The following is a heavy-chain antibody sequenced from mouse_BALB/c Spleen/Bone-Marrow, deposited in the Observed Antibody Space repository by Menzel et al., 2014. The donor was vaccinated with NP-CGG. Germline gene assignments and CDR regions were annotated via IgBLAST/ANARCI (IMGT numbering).Heavy chain of an antibody. CDR2: ISGYYGDA. CDR1: GYTFTDYA. D-gene: IGHD2-14*01. J-gene: IGHJ4*01. V-gene: IGHV1S137*01. Sequence: QVQLQQSGAELVRPGVSAKISCKGSGYTFTDYAIHWVKRSHAKSLEWIGLISGYYGDAIYNQKFKGKATMTVDKSSSTAYMDLARLTSEDSAIYYCARSGKVRNAMDYWGRGTSVTVSS. CDR3: ARSGKVRNAMDY.